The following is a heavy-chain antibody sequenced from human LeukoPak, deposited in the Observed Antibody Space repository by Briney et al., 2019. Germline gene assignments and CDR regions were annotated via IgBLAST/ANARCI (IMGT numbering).Heavy chain of an antibody. J-gene: IGHJ5*02. CDR1: GGSIIGSSYY. CDR3: ARRNGHSWDVGNWFDP. D-gene: IGHD6-13*01. V-gene: IGHV4-39*01. Sequence: PSETLSLTCSLSGGSIIGSSYYWAWLRQPPGMGLEWIGSIYYSGITYYNSSLKSRATVSVDTSRNQFFLHLISVTAADTAVYYCARRNGHSWDVGNWFDPWGQGTLVTVSS. CDR2: IYYSGIT.